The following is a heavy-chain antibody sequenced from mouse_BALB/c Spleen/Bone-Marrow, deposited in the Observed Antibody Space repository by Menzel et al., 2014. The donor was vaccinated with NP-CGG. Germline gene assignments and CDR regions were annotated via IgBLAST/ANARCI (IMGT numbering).Heavy chain of an antibody. CDR1: GYAFTNYW. D-gene: IGHD2-4*01. CDR2: INPGSGGV. Sequence: VQLQQSGAELVRPGTPVKVSCKASGYAFTNYWIEWVRQRPGQGLEWIGVINPGSGGVNYNEKFKGKATLTADKSSSTAYIQLSSLTSDDSAVYFCSREITRYAVDYWGQGTSVTVSS. J-gene: IGHJ4*01. V-gene: IGHV1-54*01. CDR3: SREITRYAVDY.